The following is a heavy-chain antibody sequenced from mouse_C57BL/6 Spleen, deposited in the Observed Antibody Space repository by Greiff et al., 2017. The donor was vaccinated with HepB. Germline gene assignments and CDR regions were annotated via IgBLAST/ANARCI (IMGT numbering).Heavy chain of an antibody. Sequence: EVKLMESGGGLVKPGGSLKLSCAASGFTFSDYGMHWVRQAPEKGLEWVAYISSGSSTIYYADTVKGRFTISRDNAKNTLFLQMTSLRSEDTAMYYCVRKGGNSSWFAYWGQGTLVTVSA. V-gene: IGHV5-17*01. CDR1: GFTFSDYG. CDR3: VRKGGNSSWFAY. D-gene: IGHD2-1*01. CDR2: ISSGSSTI. J-gene: IGHJ3*01.